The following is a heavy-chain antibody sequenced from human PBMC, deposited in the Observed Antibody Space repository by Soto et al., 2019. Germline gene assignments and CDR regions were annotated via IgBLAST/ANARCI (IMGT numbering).Heavy chain of an antibody. CDR2: VSYDGSFK. CDR3: AKDSDQLLFDYYYYGMDV. Sequence: QVQLVESGGGAVQPGGSLRLSCEASGFTFSKFGIHWVRQAPGKGLEWVAVVSYDGSFKYYADSVKGRFTISRDNSKNTLYLQMNSLRPEDTALYYCAKDSDQLLFDYYYYGMDVWGQGTTVTVSS. J-gene: IGHJ6*02. CDR1: GFTFSKFG. D-gene: IGHD2-2*01. V-gene: IGHV3-30*18.